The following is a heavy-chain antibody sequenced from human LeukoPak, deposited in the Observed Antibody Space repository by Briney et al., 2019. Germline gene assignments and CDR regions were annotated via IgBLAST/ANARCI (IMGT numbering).Heavy chain of an antibody. J-gene: IGHJ4*02. CDR3: ARPWFGASYFDY. Sequence: PGGSLRLSCAASGFTFSSYGMHWVRQAPGKGLEWVAVISYDGSNKYYADSVKGRFTISRDNSKNTLYLQMNSLRAEDTAVYYCARPWFGASYFDYWGQGTLVTVSS. CDR1: GFTFSSYG. CDR2: ISYDGSNK. V-gene: IGHV3-30*03. D-gene: IGHD3-10*01.